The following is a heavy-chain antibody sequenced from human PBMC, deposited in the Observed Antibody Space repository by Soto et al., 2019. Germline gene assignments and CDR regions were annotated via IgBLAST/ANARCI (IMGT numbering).Heavy chain of an antibody. CDR1: GGSISSGNFY. Sequence: PSETLSLTCTVSGGSISSGNFYWSWFRQHPGKGLEWIGYIYYSGSTSYNPSLKSRVTISVDTSKNHFSLKLSSVTAADTAVYYCAKVFSHSSGFFAPWGQGTPVTGSS. D-gene: IGHD6-25*01. J-gene: IGHJ5*02. CDR3: AKVFSHSSGFFAP. V-gene: IGHV4-31*03. CDR2: IYYSGST.